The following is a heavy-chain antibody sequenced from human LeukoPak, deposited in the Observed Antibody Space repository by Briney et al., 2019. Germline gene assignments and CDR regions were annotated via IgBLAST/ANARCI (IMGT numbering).Heavy chain of an antibody. D-gene: IGHD6-13*01. CDR1: GGSFSGYY. V-gene: IGHV4-34*01. Sequence: SETLSLTCAVYGGSFSGYYWSWIRQPPGKGLEWIGEINHSGSTNYNPSLKSRVTISVDTSKNQFSLKLSSVTAADTAVYYCAAITGCSSSDAGWGQGTLVTVSS. CDR2: INHSGST. J-gene: IGHJ4*02. CDR3: AAITGCSSSDAG.